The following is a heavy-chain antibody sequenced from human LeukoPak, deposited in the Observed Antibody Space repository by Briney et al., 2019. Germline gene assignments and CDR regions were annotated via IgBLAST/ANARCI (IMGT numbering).Heavy chain of an antibody. V-gene: IGHV3-33*01. J-gene: IGHJ2*01. Sequence: GGSLRLSCTASGFTFSTYGIHWVRQGPGQGLEWVAVISYDGSTEYYAESVKGRFTMARDNSRKTVYLQMNSLRVDDTAVYFCTRGEEGWYFDVWGRGTLVSVSS. CDR2: ISYDGSTE. CDR1: GFTFSTYG. CDR3: TRGEEGWYFDV.